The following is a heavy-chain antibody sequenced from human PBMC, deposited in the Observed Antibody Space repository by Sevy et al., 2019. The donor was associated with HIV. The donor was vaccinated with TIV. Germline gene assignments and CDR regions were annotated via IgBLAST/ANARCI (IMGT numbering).Heavy chain of an antibody. CDR1: GFTFSDVW. CDR2: IQSKTDGGTT. CDR3: TTEALYGDYGDYYYYGMDV. J-gene: IGHJ6*02. Sequence: GGSLRLSCAASGFTFSDVWMSWVRQAPGKGLEWVGRIQSKTDGGTTDYAAPVKDRFTISRDDSKNTLYLQMNSLKTEDTAVYYCTTEALYGDYGDYYYYGMDVWGQGTTVTVSS. V-gene: IGHV3-15*01. D-gene: IGHD4-17*01.